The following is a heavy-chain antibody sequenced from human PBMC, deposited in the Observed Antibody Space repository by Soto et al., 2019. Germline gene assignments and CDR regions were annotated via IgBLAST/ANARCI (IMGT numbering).Heavy chain of an antibody. CDR3: ARDPLHVIMDY. J-gene: IGHJ4*02. Sequence: GGSLRLSCAASGFAFSDYYMSWIRQAPGKGLEWVSYISSSGSTIYYADSVKGRFTISRDNAKNSLYLQMNSLRAEDTAVYYCARDPLHVIMDYWGQGTLVTVSS. CDR1: GFAFSDYY. V-gene: IGHV3-11*01. D-gene: IGHD3-10*01. CDR2: ISSSGSTI.